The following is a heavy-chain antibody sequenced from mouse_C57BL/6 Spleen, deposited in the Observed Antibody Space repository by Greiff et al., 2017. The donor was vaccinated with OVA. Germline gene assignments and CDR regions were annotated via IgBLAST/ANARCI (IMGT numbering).Heavy chain of an antibody. D-gene: IGHD4-1*01. CDR3: ARPSGTFDY. J-gene: IGHJ2*01. CDR1: GYTFTSYG. V-gene: IGHV1-81*01. Sequence: VKLMESGAELARPGASVKLSCKASGYTFTSYGISWVKQRTGQGLEWIGEIYPRSGNTYYNEKFKGKATLTADKSSSTAYMELRSLTSEDSAVXFCARPSGTFDYWGQGTTLTVSS. CDR2: IYPRSGNT.